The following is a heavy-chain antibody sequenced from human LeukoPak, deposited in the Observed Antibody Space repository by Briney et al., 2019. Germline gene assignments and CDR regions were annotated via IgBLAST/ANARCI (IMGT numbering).Heavy chain of an antibody. CDR1: GFIFSSYD. V-gene: IGHV3-23*01. Sequence: PGGSLRLSCAASGFIFSSYDMSWVRQAPGKGLEWVSTISSGGGRTYYADSVKGRFTISRDNSKNTLSLQMNSLRAEDTAVYYCAKAGSGYNFGGFVWGQGTLVTVSS. CDR2: ISSGGGRT. D-gene: IGHD5-18*01. CDR3: AKAGSGYNFGGFV. J-gene: IGHJ4*02.